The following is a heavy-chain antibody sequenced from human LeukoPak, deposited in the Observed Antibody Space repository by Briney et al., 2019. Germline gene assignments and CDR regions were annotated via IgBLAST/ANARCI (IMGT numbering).Heavy chain of an antibody. D-gene: IGHD1-26*01. CDR3: ATSGTYRFDY. J-gene: IGHJ4*02. CDR1: GFTVSTTY. V-gene: IGHV3-53*01. Sequence: GGSLRLSCAAFGFTVSTTYMNWVRQAPGKGLEWVSTLYSGGSTHYADSVKGRFTISRDNAKNSLYLQMNSLKDGDTAVYYCATSGTYRFDYWGQGTLVTVSS. CDR2: LYSGGST.